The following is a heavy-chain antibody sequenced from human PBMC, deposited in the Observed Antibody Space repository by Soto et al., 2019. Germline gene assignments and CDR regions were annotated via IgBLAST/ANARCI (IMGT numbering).Heavy chain of an antibody. CDR1: GYTFTSYA. Sequence: GASVKVSCKASGYTFTSYAMHWVRQAPGQRLEWMGWINAGNGNTKYSRKFQGRVTITRDTSASTAYMELSSLRSEDTAVYYCASDSSGWYNFDYWGQGTLVIVSS. D-gene: IGHD6-19*01. V-gene: IGHV1-3*01. CDR3: ASDSSGWYNFDY. CDR2: INAGNGNT. J-gene: IGHJ4*02.